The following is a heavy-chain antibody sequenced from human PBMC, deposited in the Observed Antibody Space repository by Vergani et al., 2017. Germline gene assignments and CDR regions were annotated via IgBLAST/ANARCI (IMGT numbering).Heavy chain of an antibody. Sequence: EVQLVQSGAEVKKPGEFLKISCKGSGYSFATYWIAWVRQMPGKGLEWMGIIHPGDSDTRYSPSFQGQVTISADKSITTAYLQWRSLRASDTAMYYCARPSSDYYAPFDYWGQGTLVTVSS. CDR1: GYSFATYW. D-gene: IGHD4-17*01. CDR2: IHPGDSDT. J-gene: IGHJ4*02. CDR3: ARPSSDYYAPFDY. V-gene: IGHV5-51*01.